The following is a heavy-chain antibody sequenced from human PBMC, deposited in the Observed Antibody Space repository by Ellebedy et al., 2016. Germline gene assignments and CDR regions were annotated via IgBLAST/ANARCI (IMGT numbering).Heavy chain of an antibody. CDR1: GFSVSRNY. CDR3: AKDLGYDFWSGYFKSGLFDY. J-gene: IGHJ4*02. CDR2: IYSDGTT. V-gene: IGHV3-53*01. D-gene: IGHD3-3*01. Sequence: GESLKISXAASGFSVSRNYMSWVRQAPGKGLEWVSVIYSDGTTYHADSVMGRFTISRDNSKNTLYLEMNNLRAEDTAVYYCAKDLGYDFWSGYFKSGLFDYWGQGTLVTVSS.